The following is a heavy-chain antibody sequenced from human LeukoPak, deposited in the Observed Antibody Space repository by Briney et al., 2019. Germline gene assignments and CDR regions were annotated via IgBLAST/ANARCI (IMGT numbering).Heavy chain of an antibody. V-gene: IGHV4-61*01. Sequence: SETLSLTCTVSGGSISSSSYYWSWIRQPPGKGLEWIGYIYYSGSTNYNPSLKSRVTISVDTSKNQFSLKLSSVTAADTAVYYCARGTLYSGWSYYFDYWGQGRQVTVSS. CDR3: ARGTLYSGWSYYFDY. D-gene: IGHD6-19*01. CDR1: GGSISSSSYY. J-gene: IGHJ4*02. CDR2: IYYSGST.